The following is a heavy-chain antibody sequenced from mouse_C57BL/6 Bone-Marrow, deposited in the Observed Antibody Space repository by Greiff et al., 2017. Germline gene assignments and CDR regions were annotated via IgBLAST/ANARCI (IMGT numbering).Heavy chain of an antibody. V-gene: IGHV1-55*01. D-gene: IGHD2-4*01. CDR1: GYTFTSYW. Sequence: VQLQQPGAELVKPGASVKMSCKASGYTFTSYWITWVKQRPGQGLEWIGDIYPGSGSTNYNEKFKSKATLTVDTSSSTAYMQLSSLTSEDSAVYSCAREGIYYDYSWFAYWGQGTLVTVSA. CDR3: AREGIYYDYSWFAY. CDR2: IYPGSGST. J-gene: IGHJ3*01.